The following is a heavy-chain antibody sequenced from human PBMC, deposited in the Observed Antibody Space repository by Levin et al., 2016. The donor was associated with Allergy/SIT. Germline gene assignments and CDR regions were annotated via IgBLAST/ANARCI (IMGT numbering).Heavy chain of an antibody. J-gene: IGHJ6*03. CDR3: ATIQLWPPYYYYYMDV. Sequence: SETLSLTCTVSGGSVSSGSYYWSWIRQPPGKGLEWIGYIYYSGSTNYNPSLKSRVTISVDTSKNQFSLKLSSVTAADTAVYYCATIQLWPPYYYYYMDVWGKGTTVTVSS. CDR1: GGSVSSGSYY. V-gene: IGHV4-61*01. D-gene: IGHD5-18*01. CDR2: IYYSGST.